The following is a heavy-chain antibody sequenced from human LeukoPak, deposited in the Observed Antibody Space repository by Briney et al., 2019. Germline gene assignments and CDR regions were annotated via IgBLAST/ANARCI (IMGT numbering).Heavy chain of an antibody. CDR1: GFTFSSYW. J-gene: IGHJ4*02. CDR2: IKKDGGEK. Sequence: GGSLRLSCAASGFTFSSYWMTWVRQAPGKGLEWVANIKKDGGEKYYVDSVKGRFTVSRDNAKNSLYPQMNSLRAEDTAVYYCARAYYDSSGSHEDYWGQGTLVTVSS. D-gene: IGHD3-22*01. CDR3: ARAYYDSSGSHEDY. V-gene: IGHV3-7*01.